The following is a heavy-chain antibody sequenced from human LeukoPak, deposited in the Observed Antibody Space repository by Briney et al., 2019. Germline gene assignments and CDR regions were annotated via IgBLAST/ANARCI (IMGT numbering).Heavy chain of an antibody. Sequence: PGGSLRLSCAASGFTFSSYAMSWVRQAPGKGLEWVSAISGSGGSTYYADSVKGRFTISRDNSKTTLYLQMNSLRAEDTAVYYCAKDQGPYCSGGSCYYFQHWGQGTLVTVSS. V-gene: IGHV3-23*01. J-gene: IGHJ1*01. CDR2: ISGSGGST. D-gene: IGHD2-15*01. CDR1: GFTFSSYA. CDR3: AKDQGPYCSGGSCYYFQH.